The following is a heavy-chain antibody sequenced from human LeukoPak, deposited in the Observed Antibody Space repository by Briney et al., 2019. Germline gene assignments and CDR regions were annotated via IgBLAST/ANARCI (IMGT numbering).Heavy chain of an antibody. Sequence: ASVKVSCKASGYTFTGYYMHWVRQAPGQGLEWMGWINPNSGGTNYAQKIQGRVTMTRDTTISTAYMELSRLRSDDTAVYYCARAVVIAVAGYYYYYYMDVRGKGTTVTVSS. CDR2: INPNSGGT. D-gene: IGHD6-19*01. CDR1: GYTFTGYY. V-gene: IGHV1-2*02. J-gene: IGHJ6*03. CDR3: ARAVVIAVAGYYYYYYMDV.